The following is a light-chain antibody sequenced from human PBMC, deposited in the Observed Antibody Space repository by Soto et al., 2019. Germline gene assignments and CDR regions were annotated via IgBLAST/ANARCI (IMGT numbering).Light chain of an antibody. CDR3: SSYSSVTTRL. Sequence: QSALTQPASVSGSPGQSIIISCTGTSTDVGGFNYVSWYQQHPGEAPKLMIYDVTNRPSGVSNRFSGSKSGNTASLTISGLQAEDEADYYCSSYSSVTTRLFGGGTQLTVL. CDR2: DVT. J-gene: IGLJ7*01. CDR1: STDVGGFNY. V-gene: IGLV2-14*03.